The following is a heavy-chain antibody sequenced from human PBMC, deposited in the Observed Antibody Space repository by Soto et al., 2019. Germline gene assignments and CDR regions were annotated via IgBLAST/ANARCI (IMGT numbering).Heavy chain of an antibody. CDR2: IYYSGIA. J-gene: IGHJ4*02. CDR3: ARGGGVYYFDY. D-gene: IGHD2-8*02. Sequence: SETLSLTCTVSGGSISSYYWSWIRQPPGKGLEWIGYIYYSGIADYNPSLKSRVTISVDTSKSQFSLKLSSVTAADTAVYYCARGGGVYYFDYWGQGTLVTVSS. CDR1: GGSISSYY. V-gene: IGHV4-59*01.